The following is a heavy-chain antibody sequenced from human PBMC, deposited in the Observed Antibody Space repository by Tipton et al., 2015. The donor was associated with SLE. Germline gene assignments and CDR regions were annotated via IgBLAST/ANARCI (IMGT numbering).Heavy chain of an antibody. Sequence: LRLSCTVSGGSISSGGYYWSWIRQHPGKGLEWIGYIYYSGSTNYNPSLKSRVTISVDTSKNQFSLKLSSVTAADTAVYYCARGLKNSNYYYYYYMDVWGKGTTVTVSS. CDR3: ARGLKNSNYYYYYYMDV. J-gene: IGHJ6*03. CDR2: IYYSGST. D-gene: IGHD2/OR15-2a*01. V-gene: IGHV4-31*02. CDR1: GGSISSGGYY.